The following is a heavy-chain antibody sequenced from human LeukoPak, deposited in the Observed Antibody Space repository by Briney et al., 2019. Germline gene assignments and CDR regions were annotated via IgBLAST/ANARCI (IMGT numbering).Heavy chain of an antibody. CDR3: AKVFVLMRGTPENWFDP. V-gene: IGHV3-30*18. CDR2: IAYDGSNK. D-gene: IGHD1-14*01. CDR1: GFTFSSYG. J-gene: IGHJ5*02. Sequence: PGGSLRLSCAASGFTFSSYGMHWVRQAPGKGLEWVSFIAYDGSNKYYADSVKGRFTISRDNSENTLYLQMSSLRVEDMAVYFCAKVFVLMRGTPENWFDPWGQGALVTVSS.